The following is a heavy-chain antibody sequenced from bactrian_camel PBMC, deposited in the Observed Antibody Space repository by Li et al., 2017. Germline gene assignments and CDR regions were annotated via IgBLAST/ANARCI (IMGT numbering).Heavy chain of an antibody. J-gene: IGHJ4*01. Sequence: DVQLVESGGASVQAGESLRLSCAASGVTFSSYSMSWVRQAPGKGLEWVSTIYSLGNTYYADSVKGRATLSGDNAKTTLVLQMNSLEPDDTAMYYCNAQLEVGYSGPWCKAVSDYWGQGTQVTVS. V-gene: IGHV3S13*01. CDR3: NAQLEVGYSGPWCKAVSDY. CDR2: IYSLGNT. CDR1: GVTFSSYS. D-gene: IGHD5*01.